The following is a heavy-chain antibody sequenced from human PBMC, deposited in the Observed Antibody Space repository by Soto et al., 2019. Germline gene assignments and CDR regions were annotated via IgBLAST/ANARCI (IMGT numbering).Heavy chain of an antibody. CDR2: ISGDGINT. D-gene: IGHD1-26*01. CDR1: GFNFGFFG. J-gene: IGHJ4*02. Sequence: QIQLVESGGDVVQPGKSLRLSCAASGFNFGFFGMHWVRQAPGKGLEWVAFISGDGINTQYADSVRGRFTLSRYYSRKTMYLQMDSLRDEDTALYYCARGNLSFDFDSWGLGTLVTVSS. CDR3: ARGNLSFDFDS. V-gene: IGHV3-30*03.